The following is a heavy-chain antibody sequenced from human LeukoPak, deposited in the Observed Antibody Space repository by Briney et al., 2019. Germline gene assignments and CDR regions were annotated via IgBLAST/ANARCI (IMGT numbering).Heavy chain of an antibody. CDR2: IIPIFGTP. CDR3: ARDEIAVAGFGTFDY. V-gene: IGHV1-69*13. D-gene: IGHD6-19*01. Sequence: SVKVSCKASGGIFSSYAISWVRQAPGQGLEWMGGIIPIFGTPNYAQKFQGRVTISADESTSTVYMELSSLRSEDTAVFYCARDEIAVAGFGTFDYWGQGTLVTVSS. CDR1: GGIFSSYA. J-gene: IGHJ4*02.